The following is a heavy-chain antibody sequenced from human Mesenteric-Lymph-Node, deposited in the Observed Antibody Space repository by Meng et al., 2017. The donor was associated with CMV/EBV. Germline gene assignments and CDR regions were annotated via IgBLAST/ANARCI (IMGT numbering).Heavy chain of an antibody. V-gene: IGHV3-66*02. CDR1: GFSFSSYS. CDR2: IYSGGSI. D-gene: IGHD5-18*01. J-gene: IGHJ3*02. Sequence: GGSLRLSCAASGFSFSSYSMNWVRLAPGKGLEWVSVIYSGGSIYHADSVKGRFAISRDTSKSTLYLQMNSLRTEDTAMYYCARDNVDSATYGAFDIWGRGTMVTVSS. CDR3: ARDNVDSATYGAFDI.